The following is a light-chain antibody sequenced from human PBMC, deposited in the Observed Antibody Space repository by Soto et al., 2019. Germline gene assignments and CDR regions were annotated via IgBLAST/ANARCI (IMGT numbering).Light chain of an antibody. V-gene: IGLV2-14*01. CDR2: EVS. CDR1: SSDVGGYNY. Sequence: QSVLTQPASVSGSPGQSITISCTGTSSDVGGYNYVSWYQQHPGKAPKLMIFEVSNRPSGVSNRFSGSKSGNTASLTISGLQAGDEADYYCSSYTSSSTLPYVFGTGTKLTVL. J-gene: IGLJ1*01. CDR3: SSYTSSSTLPYV.